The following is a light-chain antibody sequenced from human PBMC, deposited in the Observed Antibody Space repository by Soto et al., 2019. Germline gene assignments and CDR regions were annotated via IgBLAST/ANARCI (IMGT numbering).Light chain of an antibody. CDR1: SNDVGANNY. J-gene: IGLJ2*01. Sequence: QSALTQPASVSGSPGQSITISCTGTSNDVGANNYVSWYQRHPGKAHKILIYEAANRPSGVSHRFSGSKSGNTASLTISGLQAEDEADYFCTSYTITSTLVFGGGTKLSFL. V-gene: IGLV2-14*01. CDR3: TSYTITSTLV. CDR2: EAA.